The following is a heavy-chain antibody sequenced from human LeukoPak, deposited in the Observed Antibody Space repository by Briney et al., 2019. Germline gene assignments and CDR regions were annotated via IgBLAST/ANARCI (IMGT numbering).Heavy chain of an antibody. D-gene: IGHD2-15*01. J-gene: IGHJ4*02. CDR2: ISDTGNT. V-gene: IGHV3-53*01. CDR1: GFTVSTNH. CDR3: AKAPVTTCRGAFCYPFDY. Sequence: GGSLRLSCATSGFTVSTNHISWVRQAPGKGLEWISAISDTGNTYHADSVKGRFTISRDSSKNTLFLQMNRLRPEDAAVYYCAKAPVTTCRGAFCYPFDYWGLGTLVTVSS.